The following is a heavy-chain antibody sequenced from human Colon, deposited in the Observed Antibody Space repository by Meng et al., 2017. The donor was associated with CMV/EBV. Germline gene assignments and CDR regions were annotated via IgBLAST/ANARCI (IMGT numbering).Heavy chain of an antibody. Sequence: GESLKISCSASGFTFRSYEMNWVRQAPGKGLEWVGRIKSKADGGTRDYAAPVKGRFTISRDDSKNTLYLQMSSLKTEDTAVYYCGGQFWSAYYSPWFDPWGQGTLVTVSS. D-gene: IGHD3-3*01. J-gene: IGHJ5*02. CDR2: IKSKADGGTR. CDR3: GGQFWSAYYSPWFDP. V-gene: IGHV3-15*01. CDR1: GFTFRSYE.